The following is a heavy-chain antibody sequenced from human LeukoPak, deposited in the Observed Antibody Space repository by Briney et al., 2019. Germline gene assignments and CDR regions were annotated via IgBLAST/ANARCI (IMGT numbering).Heavy chain of an antibody. J-gene: IGHJ4*02. CDR1: GFTFSDYY. D-gene: IGHD6-19*01. CDR3: ARDGSGWFFDY. CDR2: ISSRGHLI. V-gene: IGHV3-11*04. Sequence: GGSLRLSCAASGFTFSDYYMSWIRQAPGKGLEWVSYISSRGHLIHYADSVKGRFTISRDNAKNSLYLQMNSLRADDTAVYYCARDGSGWFFDYWGQGAQVTVSS.